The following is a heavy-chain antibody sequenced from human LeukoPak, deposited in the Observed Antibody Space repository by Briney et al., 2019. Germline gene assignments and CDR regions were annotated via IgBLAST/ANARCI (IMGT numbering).Heavy chain of an antibody. CDR1: GGSISSYY. Sequence: SETLSLTCTVSGGSISSYYWSWIRQPPGKGLEWIGYIYYSGSTNYNPSLKSRVTISVDTSKNQFSLKLSSVTAADTAVYYCAGHRGDGYPYFDYWGQGTLVTVSS. CDR3: AGHRGDGYPYFDY. D-gene: IGHD5-24*01. CDR2: IYYSGST. V-gene: IGHV4-59*08. J-gene: IGHJ4*02.